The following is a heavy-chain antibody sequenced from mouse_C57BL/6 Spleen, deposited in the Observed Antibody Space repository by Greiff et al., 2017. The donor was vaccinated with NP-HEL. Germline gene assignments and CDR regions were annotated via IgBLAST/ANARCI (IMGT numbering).Heavy chain of an antibody. CDR2: INPSTGGT. J-gene: IGHJ3*01. CDR1: GYSFTGYY. Sequence: EVQLQQSGPELVKPGASVKISCKASGYSFTGYYMNWVKQSPEKSLEWIGEINPSTGGTTYNQKFKAKATLTVDKSSSTAYMQLKSLTSEDSAVYYCARSDGTPFAYWGQGTLVTVSA. D-gene: IGHD4-1*01. V-gene: IGHV1-42*01. CDR3: ARSDGTPFAY.